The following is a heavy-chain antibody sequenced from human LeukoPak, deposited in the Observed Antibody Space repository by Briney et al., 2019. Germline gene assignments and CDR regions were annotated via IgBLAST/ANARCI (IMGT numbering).Heavy chain of an antibody. J-gene: IGHJ3*01. CDR2: IYHSGST. D-gene: IGHD6-6*01. CDR1: GGSISSSNW. CDR3: AKATPLYSSSQGVP. Sequence: SETLSLTCAVSGGSISSSNWWSWVRQPPGKGLEWIGEIYHSGSTNYNPSLKSRVTISVDKSKNQFSLKLSSVTAADTAVYYCAKATPLYSSSQGVPWGQGTMVTVSS. V-gene: IGHV4-4*02.